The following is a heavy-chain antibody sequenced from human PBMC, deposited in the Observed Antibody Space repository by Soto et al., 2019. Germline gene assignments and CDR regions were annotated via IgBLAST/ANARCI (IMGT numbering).Heavy chain of an antibody. CDR3: TGGSGWVSDS. J-gene: IGHJ4*02. Sequence: GGSLRLSCAASGFTFSSYAMSWVRQAPGKGLEWVSAISGSGGSTYYADSVKGRFTISRDNSKNTLYLQMNSLRAEDTAVYYCTGGSGWVSDSWGQGTLVTVSS. CDR2: ISGSGGST. V-gene: IGHV3-23*01. D-gene: IGHD6-19*01. CDR1: GFTFSSYA.